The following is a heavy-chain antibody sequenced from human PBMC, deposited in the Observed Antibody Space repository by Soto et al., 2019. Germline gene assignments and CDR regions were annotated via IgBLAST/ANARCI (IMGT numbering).Heavy chain of an antibody. CDR2: ISGSGGST. Sequence: PGGSLRLSCAASGFTFSSYAMSWVRQAPGKGLEWVSAISGSGGSTYYADSVKGRFTISRDNSKNTLYLQMNSLRAEDTAVYYCALLEGEFLEWFYIWGQGTMVTVSS. V-gene: IGHV3-23*01. J-gene: IGHJ3*02. CDR3: ALLEGEFLEWFYI. D-gene: IGHD3-3*01. CDR1: GFTFSSYA.